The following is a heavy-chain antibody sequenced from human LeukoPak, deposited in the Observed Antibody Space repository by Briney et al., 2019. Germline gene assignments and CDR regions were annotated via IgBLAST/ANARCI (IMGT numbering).Heavy chain of an antibody. D-gene: IGHD3-10*01. J-gene: IGHJ4*02. CDR2: ISSSSSYI. V-gene: IGHV3-21*01. CDR3: ARDSDGNFDY. CDR1: GFTFSSYS. Sequence: GESLTLSCAASGFTFSSYSMNWVRQAPGKGLKWVSSISSSSSYIYYADSVKGRFTISRDNAKNSLYLQMNSLRAEDTAVYYCARDSDGNFDYWGQGTLVTVSS.